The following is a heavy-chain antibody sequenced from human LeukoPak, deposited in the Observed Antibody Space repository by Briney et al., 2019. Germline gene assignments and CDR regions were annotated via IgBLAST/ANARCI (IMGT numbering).Heavy chain of an antibody. CDR3: ARGQSSGGSD. J-gene: IGHJ4*02. D-gene: IGHD5-12*01. Sequence: GGSLRLSCAASGFTFSNYGMHWVRQAPGKGLEYVSAISSNGGSTYYANSVKGRFTISRDNSKNTLYLQMGSLRAEDMAVYYCARGQSSGGSDWGQGTLVTVSS. CDR2: ISSNGGST. V-gene: IGHV3-64*01. CDR1: GFTFSNYG.